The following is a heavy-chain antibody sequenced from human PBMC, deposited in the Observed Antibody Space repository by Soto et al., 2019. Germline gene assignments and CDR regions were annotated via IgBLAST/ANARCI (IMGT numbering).Heavy chain of an antibody. V-gene: IGHV3-53*01. CDR3: AGMRGTDSWFDP. CDR2: IYIGTTT. Sequence: EVQLVESGGGLIQPVGSLRLTCAASGFSVSSNYMSWVRQAPGKGLEWVSAIYIGTTTYYADAVNGRFTISKDNLRNALDLQMSRIRADDTAVYYCAGMRGTDSWFDPWGQGTLVTVSS. J-gene: IGHJ5*02. CDR1: GFSVSSNY.